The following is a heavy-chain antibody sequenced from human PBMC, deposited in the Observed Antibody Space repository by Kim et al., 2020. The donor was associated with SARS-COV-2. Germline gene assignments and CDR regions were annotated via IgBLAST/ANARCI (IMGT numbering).Heavy chain of an antibody. J-gene: IGHJ4*02. V-gene: IGHV3-48*02. CDR2: SII. Sequence: SIIYYADSVEGRFTISRDKAKNSVYLQMNSLRDEDTAVYYCASRGYYIDFWGQGTLVTVSS. CDR3: ASRGYYIDF. D-gene: IGHD6-13*01.